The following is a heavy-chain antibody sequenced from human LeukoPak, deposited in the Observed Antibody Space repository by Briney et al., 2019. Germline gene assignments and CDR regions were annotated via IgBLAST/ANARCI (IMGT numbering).Heavy chain of an antibody. CDR3: ASLGAQWLEGLNAFDI. D-gene: IGHD6-19*01. CDR2: ISAYNGNT. Sequence: VASVKVSCKASGYTFTSYGISWVRQAPGQGLEWMGWISAYNGNTNYAQKLQGRVTMTTDTSTSTAYMELRSLRSDDTAVYYCASLGAQWLEGLNAFDIWGQGTMVTVSS. V-gene: IGHV1-18*01. J-gene: IGHJ3*02. CDR1: GYTFTSYG.